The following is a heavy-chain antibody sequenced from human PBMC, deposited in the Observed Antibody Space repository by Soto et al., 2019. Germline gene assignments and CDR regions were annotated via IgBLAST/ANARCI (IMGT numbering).Heavy chain of an antibody. CDR3: ASQHYGRSSSSSFDP. V-gene: IGHV4-59*01. Sequence: QVQLQESGPGLVKPSETLSLTCTVSGGSISNYYWSRIRQPPGKGLEWIGYLYYIGSANYNPSLKSRVTMSLDTSKTQFSLKLSSVTTADTAVYYCASQHYGRSSSSSFDPWGQGTLVTVSS. CDR1: GGSISNYY. J-gene: IGHJ5*02. CDR2: LYYIGSA. D-gene: IGHD6-6*01.